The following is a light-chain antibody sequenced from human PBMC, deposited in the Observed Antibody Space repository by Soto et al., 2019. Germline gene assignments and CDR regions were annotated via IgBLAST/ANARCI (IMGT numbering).Light chain of an antibody. CDR2: GAS. J-gene: IGKJ1*01. V-gene: IGKV3-15*01. Sequence: EIVMTQSQATLSVSPGERATLSCRASQSVSSNLAWYQQKPGQAPRLLIYGASTRATGIPARFSGSVYGTEFTLTISSLQAEDFAVYYCQQYNNWPPLTFGQGTKVEIK. CDR3: QQYNNWPPLT. CDR1: QSVSSN.